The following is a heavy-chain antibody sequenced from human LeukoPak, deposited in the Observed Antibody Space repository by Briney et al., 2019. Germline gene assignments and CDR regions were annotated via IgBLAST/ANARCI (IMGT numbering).Heavy chain of an antibody. CDR2: IYYSGST. J-gene: IGHJ3*02. Sequence: SETLSLTCFVSGGSISSSSYYWGWIRQPPGKGLEWIGRIYYSGSTYYNPSLKSRVTISVDTSKNQFSLKLSSVTAADTAVYYCARARLDTSCSYGYRPDAFDIWGQGTMVTVSS. CDR3: ARARLDTSCSYGYRPDAFDI. CDR1: GGSISSSSYY. D-gene: IGHD5-18*01. V-gene: IGHV4-39*07.